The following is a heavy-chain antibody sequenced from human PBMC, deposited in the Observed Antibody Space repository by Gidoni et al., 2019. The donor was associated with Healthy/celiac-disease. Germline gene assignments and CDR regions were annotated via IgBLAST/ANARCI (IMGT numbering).Heavy chain of an antibody. D-gene: IGHD6-6*01. CDR2: INPNSGGT. J-gene: IGHJ4*02. CDR1: GFTFTGHY. Sequence: QVQLVQSGAEVQKSGVSVKVTCKASGFTFTGHYMHWVRQAPGQGLEWMGWINPNSGGTNYAQKFQGRVTMTRDTSISTAYMELSRLRSDDTAVYYCARVHGKRQLVRWTPFDYWGQGTLVTVSS. CDR3: ARVHGKRQLVRWTPFDY. V-gene: IGHV1-2*02.